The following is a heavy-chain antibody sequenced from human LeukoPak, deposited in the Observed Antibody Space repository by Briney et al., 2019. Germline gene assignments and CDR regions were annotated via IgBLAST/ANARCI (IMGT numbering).Heavy chain of an antibody. CDR3: ARDRLRYCSGGSCYSGDY. CDR1: GYTFTSYG. J-gene: IGHJ4*02. D-gene: IGHD2-15*01. V-gene: IGHV1-18*01. CDR2: ISAYNGNT. Sequence: ASVKVSCKASGYTFTSYGISWVRQAPGQGLGWMGWISAYNGNTNYAQKLQGRVTMTTDTPTSTAYMELRSLRSDDTAVYYCARDRLRYCSGGSCYSGDYWGQGTLVTVSS.